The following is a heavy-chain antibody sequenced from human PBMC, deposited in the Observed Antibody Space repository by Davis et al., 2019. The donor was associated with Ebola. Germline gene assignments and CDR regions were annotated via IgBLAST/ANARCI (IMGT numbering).Heavy chain of an antibody. V-gene: IGHV3-30-3*01. CDR3: AKDSAGDYYYMDV. CDR1: GFTFSSYA. J-gene: IGHJ6*03. CDR2: ISYDGSNK. Sequence: GESLKISCAASGFTFSSYAMHWVRQAPGKGLEWVAVISYDGSNKYYADSVKGRFTISRDNSKNTLYLQMNSLRAEDTAVYYCAKDSAGDYYYMDVWGKGTTVTVSS.